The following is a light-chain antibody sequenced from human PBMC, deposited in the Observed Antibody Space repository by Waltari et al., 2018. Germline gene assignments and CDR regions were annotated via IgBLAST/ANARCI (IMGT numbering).Light chain of an antibody. CDR2: DVT. CDR1: SSDIGDYNY. Sequence: QSALTQPASVSGSPGPSITISCTGTSSDIGDYNYVSWYQHHPGKAPQLVIYDVTDRPSGVSSCFSGPKSGNPASLTISGVQADDEGDYYCGSYTDTSTPLFGGGTKLTVL. CDR3: GSYTDTSTPL. J-gene: IGLJ2*01. V-gene: IGLV2-14*03.